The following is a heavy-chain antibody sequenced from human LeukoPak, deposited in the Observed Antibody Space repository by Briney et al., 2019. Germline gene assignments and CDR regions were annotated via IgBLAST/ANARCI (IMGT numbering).Heavy chain of an antibody. CDR1: GGPISSYY. D-gene: IGHD4-17*01. Sequence: SETLSLTCTVSGGPISSYYWSWIRQPPGKGLEWIGYIYYTGNTHYNFSLKSRVTISVDTSKNQFSLKLSSVTAADTAVYYCASGILTTPNPDYWGQGTLVTVSS. V-gene: IGHV4-59*12. CDR2: IYYTGNT. J-gene: IGHJ4*02. CDR3: ASGILTTPNPDY.